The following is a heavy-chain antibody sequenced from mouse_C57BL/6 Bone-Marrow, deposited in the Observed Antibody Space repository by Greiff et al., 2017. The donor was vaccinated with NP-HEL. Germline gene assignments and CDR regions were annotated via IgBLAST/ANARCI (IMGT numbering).Heavy chain of an antibody. J-gene: IGHJ4*01. CDR3: ARRTSPGSYAMDY. CDR1: GYTFTGYW. V-gene: IGHV1-9*01. Sequence: VQLQQSGAELMKPGASVKLSCKASGYTFTGYWLAWVKQRPGRGLEWIGELLPGSGSTNYNEKFKGKATFTADTSSNTAYMQLSSLTAEDSAIYYCARRTSPGSYAMDYWGQGTSVTVSS. D-gene: IGHD1-1*02. CDR2: LLPGSGST.